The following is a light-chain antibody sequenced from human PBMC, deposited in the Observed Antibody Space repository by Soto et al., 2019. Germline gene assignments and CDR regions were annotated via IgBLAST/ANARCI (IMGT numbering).Light chain of an antibody. CDR2: LAF. J-gene: IGKJ2*01. CDR3: QQNYITPYT. CDR1: QTISSF. Sequence: DIQLTQSPSSLSASVGDRVTITCQASQTISSFVNWFQQKPGKAPKLLIYLAFNLQSGVPSRFSGSGSGTDFTLTINSLQPEDFATYYCQQNYITPYTFGQGTKLEIK. V-gene: IGKV1-39*01.